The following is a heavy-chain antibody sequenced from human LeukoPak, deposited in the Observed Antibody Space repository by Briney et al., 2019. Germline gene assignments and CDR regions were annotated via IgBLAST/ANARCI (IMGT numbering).Heavy chain of an antibody. CDR1: GYTFTSNY. V-gene: IGHV1-46*01. Sequence: ASVKVSCKAFGYTFTSNYMHWVRQAPGQGLEWMGIINPSGGSTSYAQKFQGRVTMTRDMSTSTVYMELSSLRSEDAAVYYCARDGASDSGSHPSDYWGQGTLVTVSS. J-gene: IGHJ4*02. CDR2: INPSGGST. D-gene: IGHD1-26*01. CDR3: ARDGASDSGSHPSDY.